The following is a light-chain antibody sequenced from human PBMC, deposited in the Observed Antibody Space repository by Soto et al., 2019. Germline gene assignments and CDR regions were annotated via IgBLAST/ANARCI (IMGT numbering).Light chain of an antibody. CDR3: CSYAGSDTLYVV. V-gene: IGLV2-11*01. CDR1: SSDVGGYNY. J-gene: IGLJ2*01. Sequence: QSALTQPRSVSGSPGQSVTISCTGTSSDVGGYNYVSWYQQHPGKAPKLMIYDVSNRPSGVPDRFSGSKSGNTASLTISGLQAEDEADYYCCSYAGSDTLYVVFGGGTQLTVL. CDR2: DVS.